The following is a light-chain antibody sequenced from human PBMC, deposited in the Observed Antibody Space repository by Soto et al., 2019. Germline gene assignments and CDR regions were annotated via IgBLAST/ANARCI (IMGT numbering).Light chain of an antibody. Sequence: EIQMTQSPSTLSASAGDRATLTCRASQSVSSYLNWYQQKPGKAPKLLIYAASSLQSGVPSRCSGSGGDTDFSSAICSVQVEDCAPPYYEPRYSTPGAFGRGTKVDIK. CDR1: QSVSSY. J-gene: IGKJ1*01. CDR2: AAS. CDR3: EPRYSTPGA. V-gene: IGKV1-39*01.